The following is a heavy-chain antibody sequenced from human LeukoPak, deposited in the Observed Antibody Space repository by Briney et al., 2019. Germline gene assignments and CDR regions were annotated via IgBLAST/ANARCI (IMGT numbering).Heavy chain of an antibody. J-gene: IGHJ5*02. CDR2: ISGSGGST. Sequence: GGSLRLSCAASGFTFSSYAMSWVRQAPGKGLEWVSAISGSGGSTYYADSVKGRFTISRDNSKNTLYLQMNSLRAEDTAVYYCAKDHYLSYGSWSSYNWFNPWGQGTLVTVSS. D-gene: IGHD3-10*01. V-gene: IGHV3-23*01. CDR3: AKDHYLSYGSWSSYNWFNP. CDR1: GFTFSSYA.